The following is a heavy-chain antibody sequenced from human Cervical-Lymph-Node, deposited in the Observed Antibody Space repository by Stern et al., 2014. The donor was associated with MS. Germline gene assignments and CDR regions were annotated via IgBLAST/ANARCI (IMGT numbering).Heavy chain of an antibody. D-gene: IGHD6-19*01. CDR1: GGSISPYS. Sequence: QVQLQESGPGLVKPSETLSLTCTVSGGSISPYSWSWIRQPPGKGLEWIGFISYIGSPNYNPSLKSRVTMSVDTSKNQFSLKLSSVTAADTALYYCARVGLTSGWYLIDYWGQGTLAIVSS. CDR3: ARVGLTSGWYLIDY. V-gene: IGHV4-59*01. CDR2: ISYIGSP. J-gene: IGHJ4*02.